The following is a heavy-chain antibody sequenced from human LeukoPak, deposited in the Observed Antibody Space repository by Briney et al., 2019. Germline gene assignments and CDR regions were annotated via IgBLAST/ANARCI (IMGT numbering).Heavy chain of an antibody. CDR1: GGSISSGGYY. J-gene: IGHJ6*04. V-gene: IGHV4-31*03. CDR2: IYYSGST. CDR3: ARDLMVRGVMIYYGMDV. Sequence: SETLSLTCTVSGGSISSGGYYWSWIRQHPGKGLEWIGYIYYSGSTYYNPSLKSRVTISVDTSKNQFSLKLSSVTAADTAVYYCARDLMVRGVMIYYGMDVWGKGTTVTVSS. D-gene: IGHD3-10*01.